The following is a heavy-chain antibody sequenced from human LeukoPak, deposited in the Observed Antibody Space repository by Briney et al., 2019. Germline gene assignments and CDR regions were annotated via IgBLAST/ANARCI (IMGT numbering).Heavy chain of an antibody. D-gene: IGHD3-10*01. Sequence: ASVKVSCKASGYTFTSYGISWVRQAPGQGREWMGWISAYNGNTNYAQKLQGRVTMTTDTSTSTAYMELRSLRSDDTAVYYCARVRGTMVRGVIIPYYYMDVWGKGTTVTVSS. CDR2: ISAYNGNT. V-gene: IGHV1-18*01. CDR1: GYTFTSYG. J-gene: IGHJ6*03. CDR3: ARVRGTMVRGVIIPYYYMDV.